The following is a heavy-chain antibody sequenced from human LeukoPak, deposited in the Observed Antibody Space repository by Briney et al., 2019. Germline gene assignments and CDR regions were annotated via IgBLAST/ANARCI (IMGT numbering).Heavy chain of an antibody. V-gene: IGHV3-23*01. CDR2: ISGSGGST. Sequence: GGSLRLSCAASGFTFSSYAMSWVSQAPGKGLEWVSDISGSGGSTYYADSVKGRFTISRDNSKNTLYLQMNSLRAEDTAVYYCAGEPKGYDSSGYYYVPQDYFDYWGQGTLVTVSS. CDR1: GFTFSSYA. CDR3: AGEPKGYDSSGYYYVPQDYFDY. D-gene: IGHD3-22*01. J-gene: IGHJ4*02.